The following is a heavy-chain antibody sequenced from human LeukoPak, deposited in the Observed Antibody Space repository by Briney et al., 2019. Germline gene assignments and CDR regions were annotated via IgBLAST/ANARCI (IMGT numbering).Heavy chain of an antibody. CDR2: ISGSGGST. J-gene: IGHJ4*02. Sequence: GGSLRLSCEASGFTFSSYAMSWVRQAPGKGLEWVSVISGSGGSTYYADSVKGRFTISRDNSKNTLYLQMNSLRAEDTAVYYCAKDLAYRGGDCYSGNDYWGQGTLVTVSS. V-gene: IGHV3-23*01. CDR1: GFTFSSYA. D-gene: IGHD2-21*02. CDR3: AKDLAYRGGDCYSGNDY.